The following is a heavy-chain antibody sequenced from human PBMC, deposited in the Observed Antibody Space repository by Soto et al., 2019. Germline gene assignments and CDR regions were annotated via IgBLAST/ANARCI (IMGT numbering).Heavy chain of an antibody. D-gene: IGHD5-18*01. V-gene: IGHV4-39*01. J-gene: IGHJ4*02. CDR1: GGSISSSSYY. CDR2: IYYSGST. CDR3: ARRVSDGYSYGLLFEY. Sequence: SXETLSLTCTVSGGSISSSSYYWGWIRQPPGKGLEWIGSIYYSGSTYYNPSLKSRVTISVDTSKNQFPLKLSSVTAADTAVYYCARRVSDGYSYGLLFEYWGQGTLVTVSS.